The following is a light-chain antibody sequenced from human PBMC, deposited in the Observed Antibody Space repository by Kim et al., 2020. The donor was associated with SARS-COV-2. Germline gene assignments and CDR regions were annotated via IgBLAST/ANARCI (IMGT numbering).Light chain of an antibody. Sequence: EIVMTQSPATLSVSPGERATLSCRASESITSNLAWYQQKPGQAPRLLIYGASTRAAGLAARFSGRGSGTEFTLTISGLQSEDSAVYYYEHYQKYWSLRQGTTVDI. CDR2: GAS. J-gene: IGKJ1*01. CDR1: ESITSN. CDR3: EHYQKYWS. V-gene: IGKV3-15*01.